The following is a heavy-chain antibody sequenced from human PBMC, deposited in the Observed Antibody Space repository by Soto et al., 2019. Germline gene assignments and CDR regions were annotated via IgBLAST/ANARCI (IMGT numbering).Heavy chain of an antibody. J-gene: IGHJ4*02. CDR1: GGSLSGYY. CDR2: INHSGNT. Sequence: QVQLQQLGAGLLKPSETLSLTCAVYGGSLSGYYWSWIRQPPGKALEWLGEINHSGNTNYNPSFKSRCNISVDTSKNQLFLSLSSVTAADTAMYYCARHHVRGRTIAGAAEFWGQGTLVTVSS. V-gene: IGHV4-34*01. CDR3: ARHHVRGRTIAGAAEF. D-gene: IGHD1-26*01.